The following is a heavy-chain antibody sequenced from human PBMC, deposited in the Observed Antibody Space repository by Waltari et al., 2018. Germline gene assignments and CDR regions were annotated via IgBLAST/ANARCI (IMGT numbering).Heavy chain of an antibody. V-gene: IGHV3-21*01. CDR1: AFTFRRYS. J-gene: IGHJ4*02. D-gene: IGHD3-22*01. Sequence: EVQLVESGGGLVKPGGSLRLSCAASAFTFRRYSMTWVRQAPGKGLKWVSSISSSSSYIYYADSVKGRFTISRDNAKNSLYLQMNSLRAEDTAVYYCARDLYYDSSGYNYWGQGTLVTVSS. CDR2: ISSSSSYI. CDR3: ARDLYYDSSGYNY.